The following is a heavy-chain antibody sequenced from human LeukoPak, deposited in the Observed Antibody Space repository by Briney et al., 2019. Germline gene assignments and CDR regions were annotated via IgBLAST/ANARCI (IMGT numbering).Heavy chain of an antibody. CDR1: GFTFSDAW. CDR2: IKSKTDGGTT. J-gene: IGHJ4*02. CDR3: TTDKSAVLH. Sequence: GGSLRLPCAASGFTFSDAWMTWVRQAPGKGPEWVGRIKSKTDGGTTDYAAPVKGRFTISRDDSENTLYLQMSSLKTEDTAVYYCTTDKSAVLHWGQGTLVTVSS. D-gene: IGHD3-10*01. V-gene: IGHV3-15*01.